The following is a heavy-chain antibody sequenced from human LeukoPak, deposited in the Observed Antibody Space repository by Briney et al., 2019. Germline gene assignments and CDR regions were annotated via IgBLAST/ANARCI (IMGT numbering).Heavy chain of an antibody. CDR2: ISSSGSDI. CDR3: VRVKGSYFDY. Sequence: GGSLRLSCAASGFPLSSYSINWVRQAPGKGLEWVSYISSSGSDIYYVDSVKGRFTVSRDNAKNSLFLQMNSPSAEDTAVYYCVRVKGSYFDYWGQGALVTVSS. V-gene: IGHV3-48*01. D-gene: IGHD2-15*01. CDR1: GFPLSSYS. J-gene: IGHJ4*02.